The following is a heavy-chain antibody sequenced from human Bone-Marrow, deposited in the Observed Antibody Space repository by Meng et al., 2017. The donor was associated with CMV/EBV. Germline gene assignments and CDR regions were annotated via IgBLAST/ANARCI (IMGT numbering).Heavy chain of an antibody. D-gene: IGHD2-2*01. V-gene: IGHV1-46*01. Sequence: SVKVSRKSSGYTFTSYYMHWVRQAPGQGLEWMGIINPSGGSTSYTKKFQGRVTMTRDTATSTVYMELSSRRSEDTAVYYCARVRVVVPAAPDYWGQGTLVTVSS. J-gene: IGHJ4*02. CDR3: ARVRVVVPAAPDY. CDR2: INPSGGST. CDR1: GYTFTSYY.